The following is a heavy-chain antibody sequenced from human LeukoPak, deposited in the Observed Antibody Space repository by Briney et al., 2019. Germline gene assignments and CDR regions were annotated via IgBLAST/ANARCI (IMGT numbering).Heavy chain of an antibody. Sequence: NPSETLSLTCTVSGGSINSYYWSWIRQPPGKGLEWIGYIYYSGSTNYNPSPKSRVTMSVDTSKNQFSLKLSSVTAADTAVYYCARDHRPFLSITARRYYYMDVWGKGTTVTVSS. V-gene: IGHV4-59*12. CDR2: IYYSGST. CDR1: GGSINSYY. J-gene: IGHJ6*03. D-gene: IGHD6-6*01. CDR3: ARDHRPFLSITARRYYYMDV.